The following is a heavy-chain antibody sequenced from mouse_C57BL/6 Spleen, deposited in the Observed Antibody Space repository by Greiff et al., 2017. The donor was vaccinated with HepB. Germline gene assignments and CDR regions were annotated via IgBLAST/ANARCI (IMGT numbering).Heavy chain of an antibody. Sequence: EVQLVESGGGLVKPGGSLKLSCAASGFTFSSYAMPWVRQTPEKRLEWVATISDGGSYTYYPDNVKGRFTISRDNAKNNLYLQMSHLKSEDTAMYYCAREDSSGYGWFAYWGQGTLVTVSA. J-gene: IGHJ3*01. CDR2: ISDGGSYT. D-gene: IGHD3-2*02. V-gene: IGHV5-4*01. CDR3: AREDSSGYGWFAY. CDR1: GFTFSSYA.